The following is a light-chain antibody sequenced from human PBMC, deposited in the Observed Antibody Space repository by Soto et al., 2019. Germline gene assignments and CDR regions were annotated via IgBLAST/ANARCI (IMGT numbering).Light chain of an antibody. J-gene: IGKJ1*01. CDR3: QQYNSYSAT. Sequence: DIQMTQSPSTLSASVGDRVTITCRASQSITMWLAWYQQKPGRAPKLLIYDASSLESGVPSRFSGSGSGTEFTLTISSLQPDDFATYYCQQYNSYSATFGQGTKVDIK. V-gene: IGKV1-5*01. CDR2: DAS. CDR1: QSITMW.